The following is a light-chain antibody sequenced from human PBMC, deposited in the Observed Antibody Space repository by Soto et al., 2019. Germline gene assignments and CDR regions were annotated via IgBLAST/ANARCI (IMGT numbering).Light chain of an antibody. CDR3: QQFHTIPWT. CDR1: HAVLNSSNNKTY. Sequence: DIVMTQSPDSLAVSLGERATINCKSIHAVLNSSNNKTYLAWYRQRPGQPPTLLINWASTRQSGVPARFRGSGSGTEFTLTITDLQAEDLAVYYCQQFHTIPWTFGQGTKVDI. J-gene: IGKJ1*01. V-gene: IGKV4-1*01. CDR2: WAS.